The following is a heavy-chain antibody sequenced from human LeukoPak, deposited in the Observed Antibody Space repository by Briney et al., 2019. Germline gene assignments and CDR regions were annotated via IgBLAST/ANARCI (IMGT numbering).Heavy chain of an antibody. D-gene: IGHD3-10*01. CDR2: IYHSGST. J-gene: IGHJ4*02. V-gene: IGHV4-4*02. CDR1: GCSNSSSNW. CDR3: ARGITMVRGVMDY. Sequence: SETLSLTCAVSGCSNSSSNWWSWVRQPPGKGLEWIGEIYHSGSTNYNPSLKSRVTISVDKSKNQFSLKLSSVTAADTAVYYCARGITMVRGVMDYWGQGTLVTVSS.